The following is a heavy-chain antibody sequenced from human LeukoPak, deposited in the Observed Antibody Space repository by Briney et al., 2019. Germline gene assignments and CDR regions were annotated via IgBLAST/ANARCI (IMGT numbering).Heavy chain of an antibody. CDR1: GFTVSSNY. CDR2: IYSGGST. D-gene: IGHD5-12*01. V-gene: IGHV3-66*01. J-gene: IGHJ4*02. Sequence: GGSLRLSCAASGFTVSSNYMSWVRQAPGKGLEWVSVIYSGGSTYYADSVKGRFTISRDNSKNTLYLQMNSLRAEDTAVYYCARVPGSGYDFGAFDYWGQGTLVTVSS. CDR3: ARVPGSGYDFGAFDY.